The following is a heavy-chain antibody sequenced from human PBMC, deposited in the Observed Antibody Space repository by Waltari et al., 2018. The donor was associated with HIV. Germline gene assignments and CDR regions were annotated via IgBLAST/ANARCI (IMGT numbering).Heavy chain of an antibody. CDR2: SKTDGSRT. Sequence: EVQLVESGGGLVQPGGSRRLSCAASGFTFSRCWIHVVRPAQGKGLVWVSRSKTDGSRTSYADSVKGRFTISRDNAKNTLYLQMNSLRAEDTAVYYCARGGHCSGISCYTGDYSYGLDVWGQGTTVTVSS. CDR1: GFTFSRCW. J-gene: IGHJ6*02. V-gene: IGHV3-74*01. CDR3: ARGGHCSGISCYTGDYSYGLDV. D-gene: IGHD2-2*02.